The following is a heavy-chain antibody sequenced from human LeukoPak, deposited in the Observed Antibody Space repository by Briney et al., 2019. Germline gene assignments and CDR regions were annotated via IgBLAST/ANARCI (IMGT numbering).Heavy chain of an antibody. V-gene: IGHV4-39*07. CDR2: IYYSGST. CDR1: GGSTSSSSYY. Sequence: PSETLSLTCTVSGGSTSSSSYYWGWIRQPPGKGLEWIGSIYYSGSTYYNPSLKSRVTISVDTSKNQFSLKLSSVTAADTAVYYCATLGEMATTDYFDYWGQGTLVTVSS. CDR3: ATLGEMATTDYFDY. D-gene: IGHD5-24*01. J-gene: IGHJ4*02.